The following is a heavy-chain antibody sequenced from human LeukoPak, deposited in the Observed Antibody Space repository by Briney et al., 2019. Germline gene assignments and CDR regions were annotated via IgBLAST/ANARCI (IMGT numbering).Heavy chain of an antibody. CDR1: GGSFSGYY. CDR2: INHSGST. D-gene: IGHD6-13*01. V-gene: IGHV4-34*01. J-gene: IGHJ4*02. CDR3: ARGISAAGTRMSLYGVIHFDY. Sequence: PSETLSLTCAVSGGSFSGYYWSWIRQPPGKGLEWIGEINHSGSTNYNPSLKRRVTISVDTSKNQFSLKLSSVTAADTAVYYCARGISAAGTRMSLYGVIHFDYWGQGTLVTVSS.